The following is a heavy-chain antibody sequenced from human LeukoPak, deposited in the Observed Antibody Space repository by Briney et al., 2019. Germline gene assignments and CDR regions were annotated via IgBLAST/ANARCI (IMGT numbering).Heavy chain of an antibody. D-gene: IGHD1-1*01. CDR3: ARYGNGALTFDY. J-gene: IGHJ4*02. V-gene: IGHV1-18*01. CDR2: ISAYNGNT. Sequence: ASVTVSCTASGYTFTSYGISWVRQAPGQGLEWMGWISAYNGNTNYAQKLQGRVTMTTDTSTSTAYMELRSLRSDDTAVYYCARYGNGALTFDYWGQGTLVTVSS. CDR1: GYTFTSYG.